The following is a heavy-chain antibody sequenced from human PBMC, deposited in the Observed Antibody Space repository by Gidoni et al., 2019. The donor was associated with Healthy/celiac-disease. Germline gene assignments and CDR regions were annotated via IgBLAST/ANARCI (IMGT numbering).Heavy chain of an antibody. CDR3: ARLPLLPKGYSSSWYAVDYYYYMDV. V-gene: IGHV5-10-1*03. CDR2: IDPSDSYT. D-gene: IGHD6-13*01. Sequence: EVQLVQSGAEVKKPGESLRISCTGSGYSFTSYWISWVRQMPGKGLEWMGRIDPSDSYTNYSPSFQGHVTISADKSISTAYLQWSSLKASDTAMYYCARLPLLPKGYSSSWYAVDYYYYMDVSGKGTTVTVSS. CDR1: GYSFTSYW. J-gene: IGHJ6*03.